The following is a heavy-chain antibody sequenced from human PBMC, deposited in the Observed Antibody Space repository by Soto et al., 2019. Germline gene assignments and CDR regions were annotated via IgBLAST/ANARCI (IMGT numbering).Heavy chain of an antibody. CDR1: GFTFSSYA. Sequence: EVQLLESGGGLVQPGGSLRLSCAASGFTFSSYAMSWVRQAPGKGLEWVSAISGSGGSTYYADCVKGRVTISRDNSRNKLFLQVSSLRAEDTAVYYCAKYRHQVGAIVVDWFDPWGQGTLVTVSS. CDR3: AKYRHQVGAIVVDWFDP. J-gene: IGHJ5*02. CDR2: ISGSGGST. V-gene: IGHV3-23*01. D-gene: IGHD1-26*01.